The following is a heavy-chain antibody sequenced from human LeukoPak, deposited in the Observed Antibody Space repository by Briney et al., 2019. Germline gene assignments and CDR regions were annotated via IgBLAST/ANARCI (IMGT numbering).Heavy chain of an antibody. CDR3: AMDTHSGTVPGDFHS. CDR2: LYNDGST. V-gene: IGHV3-66*01. J-gene: IGHJ5*02. CDR1: GFTVSRNY. Sequence: GGSLRLSCAASGFTVSRNYMSWVRQAPGKGLEWVSVLYNDGSTFYTDSVRGRFTISRDNSKNTLFLQTNSLRAEDTAVYYCAMDTHSGTVPGDFHSWGQGTLVTVSS. D-gene: IGHD2-2*01.